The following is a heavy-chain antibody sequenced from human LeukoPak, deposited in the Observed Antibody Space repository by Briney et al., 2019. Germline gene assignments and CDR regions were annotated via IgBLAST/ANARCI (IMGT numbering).Heavy chain of an antibody. CDR3: ARTRLGYSSGWSSFDP. V-gene: IGHV1-18*01. D-gene: IGHD6-19*01. Sequence: GASVKVSCKTSGYTFTSYGISWVRQAPGQGLEWMGWISAYNGNTNYAQKLQGRVTMTTDTSTSTAYMELRSLRSDDTAVYYCARTRLGYSSGWSSFDPWGQGTLVTVSS. CDR1: GYTFTSYG. CDR2: ISAYNGNT. J-gene: IGHJ5*02.